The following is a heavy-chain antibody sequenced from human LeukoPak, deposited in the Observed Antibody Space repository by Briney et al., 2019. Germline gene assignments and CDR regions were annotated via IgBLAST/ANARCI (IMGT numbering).Heavy chain of an antibody. CDR3: AKFPYGDYEVDY. D-gene: IGHD4-17*01. V-gene: IGHV3-30*04. CDR1: GFTFSSYA. Sequence: GGSLRLSCAASGFTFSSYAMHWVRQAPGKGLEWVAVISYDGSNKYYADSVKGRFTISRDNSKNTLYLQMNSLRAEDTAVYYCAKFPYGDYEVDYWGQGTLVTVSS. J-gene: IGHJ4*02. CDR2: ISYDGSNK.